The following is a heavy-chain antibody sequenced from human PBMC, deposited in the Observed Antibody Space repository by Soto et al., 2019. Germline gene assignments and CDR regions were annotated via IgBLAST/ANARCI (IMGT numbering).Heavy chain of an antibody. D-gene: IGHD3-10*01. J-gene: IGHJ6*02. CDR3: ARGTSYYYGSGGMDV. CDR1: GFTFSSYS. V-gene: IGHV3-21*01. CDR2: ISSSSSYI. Sequence: PVGSLRLSCAASGFTFSSYSMNWVRQAPGKGLEWVSSISSSSSYIYYADSVKGRFTISRDNAKNSLYLQMNSLRAEDTAVYYCARGTSYYYGSGGMDVWGQGTTVTVSS.